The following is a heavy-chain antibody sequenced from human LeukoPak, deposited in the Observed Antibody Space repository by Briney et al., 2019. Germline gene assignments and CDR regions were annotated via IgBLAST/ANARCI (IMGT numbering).Heavy chain of an antibody. Sequence: ATVKISCKVSGYTFTDYYMHWVQQAPGKGLEWMGLVDPEDGETIYAEKFQGRVTITADTSTDTAYMELSSLRSEDTAVYYCARDKRILGYDSSGYSDYWGQGTLVTVSS. CDR2: VDPEDGET. CDR3: ARDKRILGYDSSGYSDY. J-gene: IGHJ4*02. D-gene: IGHD3-22*01. V-gene: IGHV1-69-2*01. CDR1: GYTFTDYY.